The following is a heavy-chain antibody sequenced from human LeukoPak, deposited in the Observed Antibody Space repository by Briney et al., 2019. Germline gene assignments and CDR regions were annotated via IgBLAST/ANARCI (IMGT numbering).Heavy chain of an antibody. D-gene: IGHD2-15*01. V-gene: IGHV3-33*06. Sequence: GGSLRLSCAASEFTFSSYGMHWVRQAPGKGLAWVAVIWYDGSNKYYADSVKGRFTISRDNSKNTLYLQMNSLRAEDTAVYYCAKDTLPWCSGGSCSSPLDPWGQGTLVTVSS. CDR2: IWYDGSNK. CDR3: AKDTLPWCSGGSCSSPLDP. J-gene: IGHJ5*02. CDR1: EFTFSSYG.